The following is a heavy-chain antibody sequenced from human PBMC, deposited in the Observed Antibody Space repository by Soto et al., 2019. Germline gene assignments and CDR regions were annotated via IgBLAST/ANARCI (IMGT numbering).Heavy chain of an antibody. CDR1: GFTFSTYA. J-gene: IGHJ4*02. Sequence: PGGSLRLSCAASGFTFSTYAMSWVRQAPGKGLEWVSGFSGSGASTYYADSVKGRFTISRDNSNNTLYLQMSSLRAEDTAVYYCAKGSIEYSSSFPDYWGQGTLVTVSS. CDR2: FSGSGAST. CDR3: AKGSIEYSSSFPDY. V-gene: IGHV3-23*01. D-gene: IGHD6-6*01.